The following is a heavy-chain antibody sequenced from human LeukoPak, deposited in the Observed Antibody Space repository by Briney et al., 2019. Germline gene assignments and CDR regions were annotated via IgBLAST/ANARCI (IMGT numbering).Heavy chain of an antibody. CDR3: ARWGSSPMWFTTVNNWFDP. CDR2: IYYSGST. D-gene: IGHD4-11*01. V-gene: IGHV4-59*01. Sequence: PSETLSLTCTVSGGSISSYYWSWIRQPPGKGLEWIGYIYYSGSTNYNPSLKSRVTISVDTSKNQFSLKLSSVTAADTAVYYCARWGSSPMWFTTVNNWFDPWGQGTLVTVSS. CDR1: GGSISSYY. J-gene: IGHJ5*02.